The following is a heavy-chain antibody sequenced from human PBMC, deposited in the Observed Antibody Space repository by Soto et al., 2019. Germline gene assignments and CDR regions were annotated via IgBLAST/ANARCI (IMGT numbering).Heavy chain of an antibody. J-gene: IGHJ6*03. V-gene: IGHV3-66*01. D-gene: IGHD3-10*01. Sequence: GSLRLSCAASGFTVGSNYMSWVRQAPGKGPEWVSVIYSGGSTYYADSVKGRFTISRDNSKNTLYLQMNSLRAEDTAVYYCASLSQALLWFGELLRRMYYHYMDVWRKESTLTISS. CDR1: GFTVGSNY. CDR2: IYSGGST. CDR3: ASLSQALLWFGELLRRMYYHYMDV.